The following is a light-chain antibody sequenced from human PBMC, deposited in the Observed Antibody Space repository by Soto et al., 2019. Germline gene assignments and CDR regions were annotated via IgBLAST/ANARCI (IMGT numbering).Light chain of an antibody. J-gene: IGLJ1*01. CDR2: EVS. CDR3: CSYAGSNNLI. V-gene: IGLV2-8*01. CDR1: SSDIGAYNY. Sequence: QSALTQPPSASGCPGQSVTISCTGTSSDIGAYNYVSWYQQYPGKAPKLMIFEVSKRPSGVPDRFSGSKSGNTASLTVSGLQAEDEADYYCCSYAGSNNLIFGTGTKLTVL.